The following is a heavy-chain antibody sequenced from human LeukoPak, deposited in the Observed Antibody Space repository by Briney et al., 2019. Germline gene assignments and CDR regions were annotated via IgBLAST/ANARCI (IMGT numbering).Heavy chain of an antibody. Sequence: GGSLRLSCAASGFTFSSYAMHWVRQAPGKGLEWVAVISYDGSNKYYADSVKGRFTISRDNSKNTLYLQMNSLRVEDTAVYYCARDTPAYSSSFPLNYWGQGTLVTVSS. CDR2: ISYDGSNK. V-gene: IGHV3-30-3*01. CDR1: GFTFSSYA. J-gene: IGHJ4*02. CDR3: ARDTPAYSSSFPLNY. D-gene: IGHD6-13*01.